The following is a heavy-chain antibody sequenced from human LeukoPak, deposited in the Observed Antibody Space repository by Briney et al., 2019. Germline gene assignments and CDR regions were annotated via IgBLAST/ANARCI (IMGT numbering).Heavy chain of an antibody. Sequence: PGGSLRLSCAASGFTFSNYGMHWVRQAPGKGLEWVAVISYDGSNKYYADSVKGRFTISRDNSKNTVYLQMNTLRAEDTAVYYCAKVWAVADFDYWGQGTLVTVSS. V-gene: IGHV3-30*18. J-gene: IGHJ4*02. CDR3: AKVWAVADFDY. D-gene: IGHD6-19*01. CDR2: ISYDGSNK. CDR1: GFTFSNYG.